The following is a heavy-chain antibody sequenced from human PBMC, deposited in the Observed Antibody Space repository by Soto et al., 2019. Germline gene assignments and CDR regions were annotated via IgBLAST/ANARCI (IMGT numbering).Heavy chain of an antibody. J-gene: IGHJ6*02. V-gene: IGHV3-23*01. CDR2: ISGSADST. D-gene: IGHD2-8*01. CDR1: GFSFSSFA. Sequence: EVQLLESGGGFIHPGGSLRLSCAASGFSFSSFAMNWVRQAPGKGLEWVSIISGSADSTFYADSVKGRCTISRDNSKSTLYLQINSLRAEDTAVDYCAKTRGLMIYAMSVYGMDVWGQGTTVTVSS. CDR3: AKTRGLMIYAMSVYGMDV.